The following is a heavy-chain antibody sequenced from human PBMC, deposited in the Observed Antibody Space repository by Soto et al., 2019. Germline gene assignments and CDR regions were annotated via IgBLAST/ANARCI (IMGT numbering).Heavy chain of an antibody. V-gene: IGHV1-46*03. CDR1: GYTFTSYY. CDR2: INPSGGST. D-gene: IGHD1-1*01. Sequence: ASVKVSCKASGYTFTSYYMHWVRQAPGQGLEWMGIINPSGGSTSYAQKFQGRVNMTRDTSTSTVYMELSSLRSEDTAVYYCARDGTRGYYYYYMDVWGKGTTVTVSS. J-gene: IGHJ6*03. CDR3: ARDGTRGYYYYYMDV.